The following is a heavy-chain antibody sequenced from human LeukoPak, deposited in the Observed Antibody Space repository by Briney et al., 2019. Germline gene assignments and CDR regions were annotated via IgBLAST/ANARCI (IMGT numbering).Heavy chain of an antibody. CDR1: GFTFRSYE. D-gene: IGHD2-15*01. CDR2: ISSSGTI. J-gene: IGHJ3*02. CDR3: ARGVYCSGGTCYSYNAFDI. V-gene: IGHV3-48*03. Sequence: PGGSLRLSCAASGFTFRSYEMNWVRQAPGKGLEWVSYISSSGTIYYADSVKGRFTISRDNAKNSLYLHMNSLRAEDTAVYYCARGVYCSGGTCYSYNAFDIWGQGTMVSVSS.